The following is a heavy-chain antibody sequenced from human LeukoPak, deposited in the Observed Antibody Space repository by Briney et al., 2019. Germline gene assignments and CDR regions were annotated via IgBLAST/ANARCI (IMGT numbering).Heavy chain of an antibody. CDR1: GGTFSSYA. D-gene: IGHD3-3*01. CDR2: IIPILGIA. Sequence: GASVKVSCKASGGTFSSYAISWVRQAPGQGLEWMGRIIPILGIANYAQKFQGRVTITADKSTSTAYMELSSLRSEDTAVYYCAREFGQKRFHSLYGMDVWGQGTTVTVSS. V-gene: IGHV1-69*04. J-gene: IGHJ6*02. CDR3: AREFGQKRFHSLYGMDV.